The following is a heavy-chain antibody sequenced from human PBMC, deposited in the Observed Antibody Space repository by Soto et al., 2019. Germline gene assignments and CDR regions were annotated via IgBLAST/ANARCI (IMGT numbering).Heavy chain of an antibody. CDR1: GFTFSSYS. J-gene: IGHJ4*02. D-gene: IGHD2-15*01. Sequence: VQLVQSGAEVKKPGSSVKVSCKASGFTFSSYSMNWVRQAPGKGLEWVSSISSSSSYIYYADSVKGRFTISGDNAKNSLYLQMNSLRAEDTAVYYCARVEEVGRDYWGQGTLVTVSS. CDR3: ARVEEVGRDY. CDR2: ISSSSSYI. V-gene: IGHV3-21*01.